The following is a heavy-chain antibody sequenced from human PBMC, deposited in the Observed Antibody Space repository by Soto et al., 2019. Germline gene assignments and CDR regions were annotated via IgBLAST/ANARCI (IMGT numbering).Heavy chain of an antibody. D-gene: IGHD2-15*01. CDR1: GYTFTSYA. CDR3: AREGLPLDY. Sequence: GASVKVSCKASGYTFTSYARRWVRQAPGQRLEWMGWINAGNGNTKYSQKFQGRVTITRDTSASTAYMELSSLRYEDTAVYYCAREGLPLDYWGQGTLVTSPQ. J-gene: IGHJ4*02. CDR2: INAGNGNT. V-gene: IGHV1-3*01.